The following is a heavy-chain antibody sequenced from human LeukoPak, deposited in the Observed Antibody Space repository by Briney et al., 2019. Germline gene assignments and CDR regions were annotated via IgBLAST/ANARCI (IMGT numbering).Heavy chain of an antibody. CDR1: GFTFSSYA. V-gene: IGHV3-23*01. CDR2: ISGSGGST. Sequence: GGSLRLSCAASGFTFSSYAMSWVRQAPGKGLEWVSAISGSGGSTYYADSVKGRFTISRENSKKTLYLQMNSLRAEDTAVYYCAKNRVGATHSFDYWGQGTMVTVSS. D-gene: IGHD1-26*01. J-gene: IGHJ4*02. CDR3: AKNRVGATHSFDY.